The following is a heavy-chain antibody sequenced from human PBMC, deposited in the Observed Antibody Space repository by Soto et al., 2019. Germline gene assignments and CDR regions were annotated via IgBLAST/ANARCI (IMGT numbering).Heavy chain of an antibody. CDR1: GGTTSSYT. CDR2: IVAMIGKV. Sequence: QVQLVQPGAEVEKPGSSVKVSCKASGGTTSSYTISWVRQSPGQGLEWMGNIVAMIGKVDYAQKFQGRVTITADKSTRTVYMELSSLRSEDTAVYFCAPRTGNWNPLADWRQGTLVTVSS. V-gene: IGHV1-69*02. D-gene: IGHD1-1*01. CDR3: APRTGNWNPLAD. J-gene: IGHJ4*02.